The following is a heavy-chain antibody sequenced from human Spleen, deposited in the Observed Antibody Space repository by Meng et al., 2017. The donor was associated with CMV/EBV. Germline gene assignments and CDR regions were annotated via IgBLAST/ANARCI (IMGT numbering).Heavy chain of an antibody. CDR2: IYSGGSYT. J-gene: IGHJ6*02. D-gene: IGHD1-7*01. CDR1: GFTFSIYS. CDR3: AKVGHKRRITETDSVYDYSGMDV. Sequence: GESLKISCAASGFTFSIYSMKWVRQAPGKGLEWVSLIYSGGSYTFYGDSVKGRFTISRDNSKNALYLQMNSLRADDTAVYYCAKVGHKRRITETDSVYDYSGMDVWGQGTTVTVSS. V-gene: IGHV3-23*03.